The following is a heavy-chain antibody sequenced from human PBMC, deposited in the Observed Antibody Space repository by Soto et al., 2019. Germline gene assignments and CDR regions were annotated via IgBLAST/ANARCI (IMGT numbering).Heavy chain of an antibody. CDR1: GGTFSSYA. J-gene: IGHJ6*02. CDR3: ARGMGDVDTAMVNVYYYGMDV. Sequence: QVQLVQSGAEVKKPGSSVKVSCKASGGTFSSYAISWVRQAPGQGLEWMGGIIPIFGTANYAQKFQGRVTITAEESTSTAYMELSSLRSEDTAVYYCARGMGDVDTAMVNVYYYGMDVWGQGTTVTVSS. V-gene: IGHV1-69*01. CDR2: IIPIFGTA. D-gene: IGHD5-18*01.